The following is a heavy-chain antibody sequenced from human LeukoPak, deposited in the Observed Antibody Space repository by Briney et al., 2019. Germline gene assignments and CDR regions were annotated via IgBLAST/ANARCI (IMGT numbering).Heavy chain of an antibody. D-gene: IGHD3-10*01. CDR2: IYHSGST. J-gene: IGHJ4*02. CDR1: GGSISSYNW. CDR3: ARNKYGSGTAFDY. V-gene: IGHV4-4*02. Sequence: SETLSLTCAVSGGSISSYNWWSWVRQPPGKGLEWIGDIYHSGSTNCNPSLQSRVTISVDKSKNQFSLKLTSVTAADTAVYYCARNKYGSGTAFDYWGQGTLVTVSS.